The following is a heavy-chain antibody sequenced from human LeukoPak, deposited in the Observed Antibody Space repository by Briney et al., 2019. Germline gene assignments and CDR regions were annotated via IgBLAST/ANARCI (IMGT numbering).Heavy chain of an antibody. V-gene: IGHV3-23*01. J-gene: IGHJ6*03. CDR3: AKQRGLYYYYYMDV. CDR1: GFTFSSYA. CDR2: ISGSGGST. Sequence: GGSLRLSCAASGFTFSSYAMSWVRQAPGKGLEWVSAISGSGGSTYYADSVKGRFTISRDNSKNTLYLQMNSLRAEDTAVYYCAKQRGLYYYYYMDVWGKGTTVTVSS. D-gene: IGHD1-1*01.